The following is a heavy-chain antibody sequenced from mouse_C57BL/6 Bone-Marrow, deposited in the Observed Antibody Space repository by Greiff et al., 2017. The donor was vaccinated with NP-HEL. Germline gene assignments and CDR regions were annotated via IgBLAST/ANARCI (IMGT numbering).Heavy chain of an antibody. Sequence: QVQLQQSGAELARPGASVKLSCKASGYTFTSYGISWVKQRTGQGLEGIGEIYPRSGNTYYNEKFKGKATLTADKSSSTAYMELRSLTSEDSAVYYCVKTGTGLYFDVWGTGTTVTVSS. CDR1: GYTFTSYG. V-gene: IGHV1-81*01. J-gene: IGHJ1*03. D-gene: IGHD4-1*01. CDR3: VKTGTGLYFDV. CDR2: IYPRSGNT.